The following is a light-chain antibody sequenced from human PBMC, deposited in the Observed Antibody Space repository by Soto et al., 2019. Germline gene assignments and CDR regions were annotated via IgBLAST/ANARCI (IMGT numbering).Light chain of an antibody. CDR2: DVS. CDR3: SSYTSSSTLNV. J-gene: IGLJ2*01. CDR1: SSDVGGYNY. Sequence: QSALTQPASVSGSPGQSITISCTGTSSDVGGYNYVSWYQQHPGKAPKLMIYDVSNRPSGVSNRFSGSESGNTASLTISGLQAEDEADYYCSSYTSSSTLNVFGGGTKLTVL. V-gene: IGLV2-14*01.